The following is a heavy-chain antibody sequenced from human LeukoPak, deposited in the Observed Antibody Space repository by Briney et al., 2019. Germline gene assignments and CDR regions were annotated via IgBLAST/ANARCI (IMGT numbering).Heavy chain of an antibody. CDR2: IYYTGST. J-gene: IGHJ4*02. CDR1: GDSISSYY. CDR3: ARASSGWYLDY. D-gene: IGHD6-19*01. V-gene: IGHV4-59*12. Sequence: PSETLSLTCTVSGDSISSYYWNWIRQPPGKGLEWIGYIYYTGSTNSNPSLKSRVTMSVDTSKNQFSLKLSSVTAADTAVYYCARASSGWYLDYWGQGTLVTVSS.